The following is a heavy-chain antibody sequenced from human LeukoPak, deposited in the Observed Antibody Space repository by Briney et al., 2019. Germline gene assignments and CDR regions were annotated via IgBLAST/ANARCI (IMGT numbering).Heavy chain of an antibody. CDR3: AKGNQRAYDAFDI. CDR1: GFTFSSYA. D-gene: IGHD1-14*01. J-gene: IGHJ3*02. V-gene: IGHV3-64*04. Sequence: GGSLRLSCSASGFTFSSYAMHWVRQAPGKGLEYVSAISSNGGSTYYADSVKGRFTISRDNSKNTLHLQMNSLRAEDTAVYYCAKGNQRAYDAFDIWGQGTMVTVSS. CDR2: ISSNGGST.